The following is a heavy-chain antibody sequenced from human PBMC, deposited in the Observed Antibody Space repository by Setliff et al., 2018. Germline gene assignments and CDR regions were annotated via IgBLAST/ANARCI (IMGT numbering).Heavy chain of an antibody. Sequence: KTSETLSLTCTVSGGSMGSYYWSWIRQPPGKGLEWIGYIYSSGSTYYNPSLKSRVSISVDTSKNQFSLKLTSVTAADTAVYYCARRRDSYVDYWGQGTMVTVSS. V-gene: IGHV4-4*09. CDR3: ARRRDSYVDY. CDR2: IYSSGST. J-gene: IGHJ4*02. CDR1: GGSMGSYY. D-gene: IGHD3-16*01.